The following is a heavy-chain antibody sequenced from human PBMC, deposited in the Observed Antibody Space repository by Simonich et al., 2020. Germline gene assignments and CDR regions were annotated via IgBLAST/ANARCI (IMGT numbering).Heavy chain of an antibody. CDR2: INTYSGGT. V-gene: IGHV1-2*02. J-gene: IGHJ4*02. Sequence: QVQLVQSGAEVKKPGASVKVSCKASGYTFTGYYMHWVRQAPGQGLGWGGWINTYSGGTNYEQKFQGRGTMTRDTSISTAYMELRRLRSDDTAVYYCASASYGSGSYYDYWGQGTLVTVSS. CDR3: ASASYGSGSYYDY. CDR1: GYTFTGYY. D-gene: IGHD3-10*01.